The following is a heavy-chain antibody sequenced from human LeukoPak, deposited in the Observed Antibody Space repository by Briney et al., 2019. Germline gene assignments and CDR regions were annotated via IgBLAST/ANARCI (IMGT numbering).Heavy chain of an antibody. CDR1: GGSISSYY. J-gene: IGHJ2*01. CDR2: IYYSGST. D-gene: IGHD3-22*01. CDR3: ARQRGYDSSGYYYYWYFDL. Sequence: SETLSLTCTVSGGSISSYYWSWIRQPPGKGLEWIGYIYYSGSTNYNPSSKSRVTISVDTSKNQFSLKLSSVTAADTAVYYCARQRGYDSSGYYYYWYFDLWGRGTLVTVSS. V-gene: IGHV4-59*08.